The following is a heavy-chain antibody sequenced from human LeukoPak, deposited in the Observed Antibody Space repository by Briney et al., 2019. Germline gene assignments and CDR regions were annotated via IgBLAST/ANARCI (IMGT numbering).Heavy chain of an antibody. Sequence: PSETLSLTCTVSGGSISSYYWSWIRQPPGKGLEWIGYIYYSGSTNYNPSLKSRVTISVDTSKNQFSLKLSSVTAADTAVYYCARRPGSGSYYTHWGQGTLVTVSS. V-gene: IGHV4-59*08. CDR3: ARRPGSGSYYTH. J-gene: IGHJ4*02. CDR1: GGSISSYY. CDR2: IYYSGST. D-gene: IGHD3-10*01.